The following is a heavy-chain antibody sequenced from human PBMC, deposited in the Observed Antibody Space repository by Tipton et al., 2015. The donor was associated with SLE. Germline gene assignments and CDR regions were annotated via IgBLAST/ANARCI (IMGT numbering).Heavy chain of an antibody. J-gene: IGHJ4*02. CDR2: IHHSGSI. Sequence: TLSLTCTVSGGSISSFYWSWIRQPPGKGLEWIGYIHHSGSINYNPSLRSQVTMSMDTSKNQFSLRLSSVTAADTAVYYCARHLYNIGGNHFDYWGPGTLVTVSS. V-gene: IGHV4-59*08. D-gene: IGHD1-14*01. CDR1: GGSISSFY. CDR3: ARHLYNIGGNHFDY.